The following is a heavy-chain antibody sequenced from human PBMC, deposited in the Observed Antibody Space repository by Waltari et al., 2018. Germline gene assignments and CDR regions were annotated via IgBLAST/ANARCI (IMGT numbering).Heavy chain of an antibody. J-gene: IGHJ4*02. D-gene: IGHD3-16*02. CDR3: ASSYDYVWGSYRYYFDY. V-gene: IGHV4-39*01. Sequence: QLQLQESGPGLVKPSETLSLTCTVSGGSISSSSYYWGWIRQPPGKGLEWIGSIYYSGSTYYNPSFKSRVTISVDTSKNQFSLKLSSVTAADTAVYYCASSYDYVWGSYRYYFDYWGQGTLVTVSS. CDR1: GGSISSSSYY. CDR2: IYYSGST.